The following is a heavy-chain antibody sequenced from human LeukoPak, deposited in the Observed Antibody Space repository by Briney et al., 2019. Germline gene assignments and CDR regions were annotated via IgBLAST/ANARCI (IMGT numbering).Heavy chain of an antibody. CDR3: VRGGRRPDDYFDY. CDR2: VGTGGDDI. V-gene: IGHV3-48*03. CDR1: GYTFRSYD. Sequence: GGSLRLSCAASGYTFRSYDLNWVRQSPGKGLEWISYVGTGGDDIYYADSVTGRFIISRDNAEKSVYLQMSSLRVEDTAVYYCVRGGRRPDDYFDYSGQGTQVTVSS. J-gene: IGHJ4*02.